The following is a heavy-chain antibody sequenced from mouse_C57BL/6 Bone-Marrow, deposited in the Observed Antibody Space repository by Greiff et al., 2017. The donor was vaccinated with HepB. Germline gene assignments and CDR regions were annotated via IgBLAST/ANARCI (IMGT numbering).Heavy chain of an antibody. D-gene: IGHD2-4*01. V-gene: IGHV1-53*01. CDR3: ASIYYDYLSYWYFDV. CDR2: INPSNGGT. J-gene: IGHJ1*03. CDR1: TSYW. Sequence: QVQLQQPGTELVKPGASVKLSFTSYWMHWVKQRPGQGLEWIGNINPSNGGTNYNEKFKSKATLTVDKSSSTAYMQLSSLTSEDSAVYYCASIYYDYLSYWYFDVWGTGTTVTVSS.